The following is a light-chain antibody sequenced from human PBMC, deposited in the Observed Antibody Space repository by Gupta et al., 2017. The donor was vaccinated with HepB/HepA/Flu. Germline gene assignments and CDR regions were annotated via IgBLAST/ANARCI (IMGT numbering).Light chain of an antibody. V-gene: IGLV1-51*02. J-gene: IGLJ2*01. CDR2: END. Sequence: QSVLAQPPSVSAAPGQKVTISCSGSSSNIGNNYVPWYQQLPGTAPKLLIYENDKRPSGIPDRFSGSRSGTSATLGITGLQTGDEADYYCGTWDSSLSGGVFGGGTKLTVL. CDR3: GTWDSSLSGGV. CDR1: SSNIGNNY.